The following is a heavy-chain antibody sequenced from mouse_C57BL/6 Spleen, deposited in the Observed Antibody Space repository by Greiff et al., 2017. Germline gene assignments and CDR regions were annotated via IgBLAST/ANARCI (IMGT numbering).Heavy chain of an antibody. CDR1: GFNIKDYY. D-gene: IGHD3-2*02. CDR3: ARDSSGPYFDY. V-gene: IGHV14-2*01. Sequence: VQLQQSGAELVKPGASVKLSCTASGFNIKDYYMHWVKQRTVQGLEWIGRIDPEDGETKYAPKFPGQATITADTSSNTAYLQLSSLTSEDTSVYYCARDSSGPYFDYWGQGTTLTVSS. CDR2: IDPEDGET. J-gene: IGHJ2*01.